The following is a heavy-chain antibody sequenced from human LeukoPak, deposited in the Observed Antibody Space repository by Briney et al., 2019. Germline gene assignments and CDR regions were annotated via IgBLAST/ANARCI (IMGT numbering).Heavy chain of an antibody. J-gene: IGHJ4*02. V-gene: IGHV3-30*18. CDR2: ISYDGGNK. CDR1: GFIFSSYG. D-gene: IGHD6-19*01. CDR3: AKDAAVAGTSEHDY. Sequence: PGGSLRLSCAASGFIFSSYGMHWVRQAPGKGLEWVAVISYDGGNKYYADSVKGRFTISRDNSKNTLYLQMNSLRAEDTAVYYCAKDAAVAGTSEHDYWGQGTLVTVSS.